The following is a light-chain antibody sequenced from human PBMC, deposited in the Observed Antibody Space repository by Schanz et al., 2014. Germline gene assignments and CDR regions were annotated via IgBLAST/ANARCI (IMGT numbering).Light chain of an antibody. Sequence: EIVLTQSPGTLSLSPGERATLSCRASQSVSSSYLAWYQQKPGQAPRLLIYGASSRATGIPDRFSGSGSGTDFTLTISRLEPEDVATYYCQQYNSYWAFGQGTKVEIK. CDR2: GAS. J-gene: IGKJ1*01. CDR1: QSVSSSY. CDR3: QQYNSYWA. V-gene: IGKV3-20*01.